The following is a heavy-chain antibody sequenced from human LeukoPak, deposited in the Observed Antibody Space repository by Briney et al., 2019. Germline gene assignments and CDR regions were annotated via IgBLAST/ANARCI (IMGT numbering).Heavy chain of an antibody. CDR3: ASHMVRGVITFFDP. Sequence: ASVKVSCKASGCTFTSYAISWVRQAPGQGLEWMGGIIPTFGTANYAQKFQGRVTITADESTSAAYMELSSLRSEDTAVYYCASHMVRGVITFFDPWGQGTLVTVSS. CDR2: IIPTFGTA. J-gene: IGHJ5*02. D-gene: IGHD3-10*01. CDR1: GCTFTSYA. V-gene: IGHV1-69*01.